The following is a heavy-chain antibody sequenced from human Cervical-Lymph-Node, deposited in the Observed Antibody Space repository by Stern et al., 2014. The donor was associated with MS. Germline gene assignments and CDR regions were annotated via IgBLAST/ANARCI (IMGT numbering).Heavy chain of an antibody. Sequence: EVQLEESGAGLVQPGGSLRLSCAASGFTFSSYDMHWVRQATGKGLEWESAIGTAGDTYYPGSVYRRFTISRENAKNSLQLQLNILRAGDTAVYYCARDMGDGYFDYWGQGTLVTVSS. J-gene: IGHJ4*02. V-gene: IGHV3-13*01. CDR2: IGTAGDT. D-gene: IGHD3-16*01. CDR3: ARDMGDGYFDY. CDR1: GFTFSSYD.